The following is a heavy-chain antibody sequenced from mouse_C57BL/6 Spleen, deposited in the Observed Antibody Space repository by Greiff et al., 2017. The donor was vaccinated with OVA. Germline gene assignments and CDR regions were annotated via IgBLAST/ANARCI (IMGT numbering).Heavy chain of an antibody. CDR1: GYAFSSSW. Sequence: QVQLQQSGPELVKPGASVKISCKASGYAFSSSWMNWVKQRPGKGLEWIGRIYPGDGDTTYNGKFKGKATLTADKASSTAYMQLSSLTSEDSAVDFCARADDGYPFDYWGQGTTLTVSA. D-gene: IGHD2-3*01. CDR2: IYPGDGDT. V-gene: IGHV1-82*01. J-gene: IGHJ2*01. CDR3: ARADDGYPFDY.